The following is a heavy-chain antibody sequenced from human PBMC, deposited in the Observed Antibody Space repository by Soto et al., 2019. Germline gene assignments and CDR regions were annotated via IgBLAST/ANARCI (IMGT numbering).Heavy chain of an antibody. V-gene: IGHV4-34*01. D-gene: IGHD1-1*01. CDR1: GGSFSNYY. CDR2: INHRGST. CDR3: ARILLERRRFDY. J-gene: IGHJ4*02. Sequence: QVQLQQWGAGLLRPSETLSLTCAVYGGSFSNYYWTWVRQPPGKGLEWIGEINHRGSTSYNPSLTRRVTVSLDTSKSQFSLKLTSVTAADTAVYYWARILLERRRFDYWGQGTLVTVSS.